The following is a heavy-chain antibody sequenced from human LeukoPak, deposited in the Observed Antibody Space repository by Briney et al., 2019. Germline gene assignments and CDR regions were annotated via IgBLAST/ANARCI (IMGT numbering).Heavy chain of an antibody. D-gene: IGHD6-19*01. J-gene: IGHJ4*02. CDR2: ISGSDGST. Sequence: AGGSLRLSCAASGFTFSDSAMHWVRQAPGKGLEWVSAISGSDGSTNYADSVKGRFSISRDNSKNTLYLHMKSLTAEDTAVYYCAKELYGWYYDYWGQGTLVTVSS. V-gene: IGHV3-23*01. CDR1: GFTFSDSA. CDR3: AKELYGWYYDY.